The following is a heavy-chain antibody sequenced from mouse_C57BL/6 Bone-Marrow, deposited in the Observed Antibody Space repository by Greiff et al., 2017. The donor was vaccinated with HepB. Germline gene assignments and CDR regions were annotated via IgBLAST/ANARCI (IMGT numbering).Heavy chain of an antibody. D-gene: IGHD1-1*01. CDR3: AREDYGSSYWYFDV. J-gene: IGHJ1*03. V-gene: IGHV1-9*01. Sequence: VQLQQPGAELVKPGASVKLSCKASGYTFTSYWMQWVKQRPGHGLEWIGEILPGSGSTNYNEKFKGKATFTADTSSNTAYMQLSSLTTEDSAIYYCAREDYGSSYWYFDVWGTGTTVTVSS. CDR2: ILPGSGST. CDR1: GYTFTSYW.